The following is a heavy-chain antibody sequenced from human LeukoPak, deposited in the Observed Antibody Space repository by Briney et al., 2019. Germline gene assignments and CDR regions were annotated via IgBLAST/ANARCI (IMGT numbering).Heavy chain of an antibody. V-gene: IGHV3-48*01. CDR1: GFTFSTYS. CDR2: ISAASRGI. J-gene: IGHJ4*02. Sequence: GGSLRLSCAASGFTFSTYSMSWVRQAPGKGLEWISHISAASRGIYYADTVKGRFTISRDNAENSVFLQMRSLRPEDTAVYYCARVSPNTVTTLQYFDYWGQGTLVTVSS. D-gene: IGHD4-17*01. CDR3: ARVSPNTVTTLQYFDY.